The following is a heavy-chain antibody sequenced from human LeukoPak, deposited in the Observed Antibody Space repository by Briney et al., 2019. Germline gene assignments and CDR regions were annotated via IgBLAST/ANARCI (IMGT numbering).Heavy chain of an antibody. CDR1: GGSISSGGYS. V-gene: IGHV4-31*11. CDR3: ARVTYYYDSSGYVYYFDY. D-gene: IGHD3-22*01. Sequence: PSQTLSLTCAVSGGSISSGGYSWSWIRQHPGKGLEWIGYIYYSGSTYYNPSLKSRVTISVDTSKNQFSLKLSSVTAADTAVYYCARVTYYYDSSGYVYYFDYWGQGTLVTVSS. J-gene: IGHJ4*02. CDR2: IYYSGST.